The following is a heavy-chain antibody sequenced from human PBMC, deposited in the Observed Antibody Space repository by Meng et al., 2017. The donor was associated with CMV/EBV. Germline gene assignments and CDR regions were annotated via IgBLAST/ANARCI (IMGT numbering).Heavy chain of an antibody. D-gene: IGHD2-2*01. Sequence: GGSLRLSCAASGFTVDDYGMSWVRQAPGKGLERVSGSNWNGGSTGYADSVKGRFTSSRDNAKNSLYLQMNSLRAEDTALYYCAREAQLLRNNYYYYGMDVWGQGTTVTVSS. J-gene: IGHJ6*02. CDR3: AREAQLLRNNYYYYGMDV. CDR2: SNWNGGST. V-gene: IGHV3-20*04. CDR1: GFTVDDYG.